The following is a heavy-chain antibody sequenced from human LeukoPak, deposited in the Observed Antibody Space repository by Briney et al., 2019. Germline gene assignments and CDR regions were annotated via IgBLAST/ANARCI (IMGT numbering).Heavy chain of an antibody. J-gene: IGHJ1*01. D-gene: IGHD3-22*01. CDR2: ISSSGSTI. CDR3: VVGDYYDSSGYYRAFQH. V-gene: IGHV3-48*03. Sequence: TGGSLRLSCAASGCTFSSYAMNWVRQAPGKGLEWVSYISSSGSTIYYADSVKGRFTISRDNAKNSLYLQMNSLRAEDTAVYYCVVGDYYDSSGYYRAFQHWGQGTLVTVSS. CDR1: GCTFSSYA.